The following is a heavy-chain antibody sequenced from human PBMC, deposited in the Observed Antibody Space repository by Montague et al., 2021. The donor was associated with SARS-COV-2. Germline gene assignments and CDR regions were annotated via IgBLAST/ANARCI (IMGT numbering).Heavy chain of an antibody. CDR2: IYYSGST. J-gene: IGHJ3*02. CDR3: ARPGPFVVVTAIHDTFDI. CDR1: GGSISTYY. V-gene: IGHV4-59*08. D-gene: IGHD2-21*02. Sequence: SETLSLTCTVSGGSISTYYWSWIRQPPGKGLEWIGYIYYSGSTNYNPSLKSRVTISVDTSKNQFSLKLSSVTAADTAVYYCARPGPFVVVTAIHDTFDIWGQGTMVTVSS.